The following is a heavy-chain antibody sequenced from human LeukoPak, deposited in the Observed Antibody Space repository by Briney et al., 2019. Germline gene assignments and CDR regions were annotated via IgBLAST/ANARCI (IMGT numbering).Heavy chain of an antibody. CDR2: ISGSGGST. J-gene: IGHJ4*02. CDR1: GFTFSSYA. Sequence: GGSLRLSCAASGFTFSSYAMSWVRQAPGKGLEWVSAISGSGGSTYYADSVRGRFTISRDNAKNSLYLKMNTLRVEDTAVYYCAILATRGPKDCWGQGTLVTVSS. D-gene: IGHD1-26*01. CDR3: AILATRGPKDC. V-gene: IGHV3-23*01.